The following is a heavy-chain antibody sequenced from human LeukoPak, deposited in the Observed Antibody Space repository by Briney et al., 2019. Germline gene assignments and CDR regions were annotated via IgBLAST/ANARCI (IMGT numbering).Heavy chain of an antibody. CDR2: INHSGST. D-gene: IGHD6-13*01. CDR3: ARQRGSSSWYPSQFDP. CDR1: GGSFSGYY. J-gene: IGHJ5*02. Sequence: PSETLSLTCAVYGGSFSGYYWSWIRQPPGKGLEWIGEINHSGSTNYNPSLKSRVTISVDTSKNQFSLKLSSVTAADTAVYYCARQRGSSSWYPSQFDPWGQGTLVTVSS. V-gene: IGHV4-34*01.